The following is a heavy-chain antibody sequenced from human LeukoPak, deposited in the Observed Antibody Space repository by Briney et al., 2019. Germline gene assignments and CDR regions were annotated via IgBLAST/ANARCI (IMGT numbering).Heavy chain of an antibody. CDR2: ISYDGSNK. V-gene: IGHV3-30*18. CDR3: AESSGGVGLGVMDV. CDR1: GFTFSSYG. D-gene: IGHD6-19*01. J-gene: IGHJ6*02. Sequence: PGGSLRLSCAASGFTFSSYGMHWVRQAPGKGLEWVAVISYDGSNKYYADSVKGRFTISRDNSKNTLYLQMNSLRAEDTAVYYCAESSGGVGLGVMDVWGQGTTVTVSS.